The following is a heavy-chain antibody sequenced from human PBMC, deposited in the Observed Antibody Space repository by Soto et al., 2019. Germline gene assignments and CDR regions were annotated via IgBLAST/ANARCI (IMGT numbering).Heavy chain of an antibody. CDR3: ATYSSLDY. J-gene: IGHJ4*02. D-gene: IGHD6-13*01. V-gene: IGHV3-53*02. CDR1: GFTVSNNY. CDR2: IYSGGST. Sequence: EVQLVETGGGLIQPGGSLRLSCAASGFTVSNNYMSWVRQAPGKGLEWVSLIYSGGSTYYADSVKGRFTISRDNSKKTLYLQMNSLRAADTAVYYCATYSSLDYWGQGTLVTVSS.